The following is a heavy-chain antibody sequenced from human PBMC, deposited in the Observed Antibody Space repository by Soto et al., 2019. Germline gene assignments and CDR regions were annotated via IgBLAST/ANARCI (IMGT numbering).Heavy chain of an antibody. J-gene: IGHJ4*02. D-gene: IGHD2-21*02. Sequence: ASVKVSCKASGYTFTSYAMHWVRQAPGQRLEWMGWINAGNGNTKYSQKFQGRVTITRDTSASTAYMELSSLRSEDTAVYYCARATYRRPSGGPGGDRDFDYGGQGTLVTVPS. V-gene: IGHV1-3*01. CDR1: GYTFTSYA. CDR2: INAGNGNT. CDR3: ARATYRRPSGGPGGDRDFDY.